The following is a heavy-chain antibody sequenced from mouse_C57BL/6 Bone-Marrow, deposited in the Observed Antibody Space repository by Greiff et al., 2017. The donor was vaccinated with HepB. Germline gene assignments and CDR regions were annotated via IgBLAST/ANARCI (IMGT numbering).Heavy chain of an antibody. V-gene: IGHV5-16*01. J-gene: IGHJ3*01. CDR1: GFTFSDYY. CDR3: ARDGYYGSSSFAD. Sequence: EVKLVESEGGLVQPGSSMKLSCTASGFTFSDYYMAWVRQVPEKGLEWVANINYDGSSTYYLDSLKSRFIISRDNAKNILYLQMSSLKSEDTATYYCARDGYYGSSSFADWGQGTLVTVSA. D-gene: IGHD1-1*01. CDR2: INYDGSST.